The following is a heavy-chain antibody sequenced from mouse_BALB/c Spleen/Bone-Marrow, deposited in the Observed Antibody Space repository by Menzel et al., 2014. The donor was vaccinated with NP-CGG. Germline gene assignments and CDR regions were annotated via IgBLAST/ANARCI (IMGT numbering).Heavy chain of an antibody. V-gene: IGHV5-9*03. CDR1: GFTFSSYT. D-gene: IGHD3-1*01. CDR3: ARYGSGTLAY. Sequence: EVNVVESGGGLVKPGGSLKLSCAASGFTFSSYTMSWVRQTPEKRLEWVATISSGGGNTYYPDSVKGRFTISRDNAKNNLYLQMSSLRSEDTALYYCARYGSGTLAYWGQGTLVTVSA. CDR2: ISSGGGNT. J-gene: IGHJ3*01.